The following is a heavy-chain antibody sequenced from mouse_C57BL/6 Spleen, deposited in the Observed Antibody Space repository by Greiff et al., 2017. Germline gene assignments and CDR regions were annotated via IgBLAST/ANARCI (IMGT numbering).Heavy chain of an antibody. D-gene: IGHD2-2*01. CDR3: AIWTGYDGGDCFDY. Sequence: VQLQQPGAELVKPGASVKVSCKASGYTFTSYWMHWVKQRPGQGLEWIGRIDPSASDTNYNQKFKGKATLTVDKSSSTAYMQLSSLTSEDSAVWSCAIWTGYDGGDCFDYWGQGTTLTVSS. CDR2: IDPSASDT. J-gene: IGHJ2*01. CDR1: GYTFTSYW. V-gene: IGHV1-74*01.